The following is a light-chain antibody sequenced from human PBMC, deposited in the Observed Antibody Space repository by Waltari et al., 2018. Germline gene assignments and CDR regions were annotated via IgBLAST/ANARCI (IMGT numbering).Light chain of an antibody. CDR3: QQSNSYPFT. Sequence: LRASEGIGSYLAWYQQKPGKAPKLLIYAASTLKNAVPARFSGSGFGTDFTLTISSLQPEDLATYYCQQSNSYPFTFGPGTKVDIK. V-gene: IGKV1-9*01. CDR1: EGIGSY. CDR2: AAS. J-gene: IGKJ3*01.